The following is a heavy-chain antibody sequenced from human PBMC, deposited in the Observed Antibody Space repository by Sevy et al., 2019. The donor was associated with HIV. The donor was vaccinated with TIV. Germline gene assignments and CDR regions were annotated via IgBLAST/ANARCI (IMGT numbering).Heavy chain of an antibody. Sequence: ASVKVSGKASGYTFTAYYIHWVRQAPGQGLEWMGWINPNSGGTYFAKKFQDSVTLTTDTSVNTAYMELRSMRFDDTAVYYCARMGDYYDTSSYYPLKFWGQGTLATVSS. CDR1: GYTFTAYY. D-gene: IGHD3-22*01. CDR3: ARMGDYYDTSSYYPLKF. CDR2: INPNSGGT. V-gene: IGHV1-2*02. J-gene: IGHJ4*02.